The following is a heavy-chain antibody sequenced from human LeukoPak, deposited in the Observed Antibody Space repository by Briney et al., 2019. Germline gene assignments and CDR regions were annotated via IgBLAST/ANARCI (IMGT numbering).Heavy chain of an antibody. CDR1: GGSISSGDYY. D-gene: IGHD2/OR15-2a*01. CDR2: IYYSGST. V-gene: IGHV4-30-4*08. CDR3: ARVREYYFDY. J-gene: IGHJ4*02. Sequence: RPSQTLSHTCTVSGGSISSGDYYWSWIRQPPGKGPEWIGYIYYSGSTYYNPSLKSRVTISVDTSKNQFSLKLSSVTAADTAVFYCARVREYYFDYWGQGTLVTVSS.